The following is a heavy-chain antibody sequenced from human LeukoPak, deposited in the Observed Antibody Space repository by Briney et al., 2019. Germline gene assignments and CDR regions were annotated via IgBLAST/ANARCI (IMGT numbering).Heavy chain of an antibody. CDR2: FDPEDGET. V-gene: IGHV1-24*01. CDR1: GYTLTELS. CDR3: ATSTPEQQLPEYFQH. Sequence: ASVKVSCKVSGYTLTELSMHWVRQAPGKGLEWMGGFDPEDGETIYAQKFQGRVTMTEDTSTDTAYMELSSLRSEDTAVYYCATSTPEQQLPEYFQHWGQGTLVTVSS. J-gene: IGHJ1*01. D-gene: IGHD6-13*01.